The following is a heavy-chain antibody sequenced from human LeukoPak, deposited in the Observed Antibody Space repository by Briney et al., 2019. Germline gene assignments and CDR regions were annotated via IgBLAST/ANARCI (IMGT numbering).Heavy chain of an antibody. J-gene: IGHJ4*02. V-gene: IGHV3-30*02. Sequence: RPGGSLRLSCAASGFTFSSYGMHWVRQAPGKGLEWVAFIRYDGSNKYYADSVKGRFTISRDNSKNTLYLQMNSLRAEGTAVYYCVSGEYYDSSGCDYWGQGTLVTVSS. CDR2: IRYDGSNK. CDR1: GFTFSSYG. CDR3: VSGEYYDSSGCDY. D-gene: IGHD3-22*01.